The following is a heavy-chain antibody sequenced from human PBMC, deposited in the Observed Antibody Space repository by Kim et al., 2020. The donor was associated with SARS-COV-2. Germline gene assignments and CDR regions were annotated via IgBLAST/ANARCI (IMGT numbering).Heavy chain of an antibody. CDR2: MNPNSGNT. Sequence: ASVKVSCKASGYTFTSYDINWVRQATGQGLEWMGWMNPNSGNTGYAQKFQGRVTMTRNTSISTAYMELSSLRSEDTAVYYCARAPVAARQHYYYMDVWGKGTTVTVSS. J-gene: IGHJ6*03. V-gene: IGHV1-8*01. CDR1: GYTFTSYD. CDR3: ARAPVAARQHYYYMDV. D-gene: IGHD6-6*01.